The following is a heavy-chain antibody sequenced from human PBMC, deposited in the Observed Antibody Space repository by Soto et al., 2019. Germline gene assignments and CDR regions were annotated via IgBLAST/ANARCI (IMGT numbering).Heavy chain of an antibody. CDR2: IIPIFGTA. CDR1: GGTFNSYG. D-gene: IGHD6-6*01. V-gene: IGHV1-69*13. Sequence: SVKVSCKASGGTFNSYGIDWVRQAPGQGLEWMGGIIPIFGTAKYAQKFQGRVTITADESTSTAYMELSSLRSEDTAVYYCARSIGSSSIYFDYWGQGTLVTVSS. CDR3: ARSIGSSSIYFDY. J-gene: IGHJ4*02.